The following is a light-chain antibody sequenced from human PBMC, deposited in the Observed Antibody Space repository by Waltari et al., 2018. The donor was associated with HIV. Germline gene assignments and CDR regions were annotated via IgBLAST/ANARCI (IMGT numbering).Light chain of an antibody. V-gene: IGKV3-20*01. CDR3: QQYGSSVT. CDR2: GAS. Sequence: EIVLTQSPGTLSLSPGERVTLSCRASQSVSSSSLVWYQQKPGQAPRLLIYGASSRATGIPDRFGGSGSGTDFTLTSSRLDPEDVAVYYCQQYGSSVTFGQGTRLEIK. J-gene: IGKJ5*01. CDR1: QSVSSSS.